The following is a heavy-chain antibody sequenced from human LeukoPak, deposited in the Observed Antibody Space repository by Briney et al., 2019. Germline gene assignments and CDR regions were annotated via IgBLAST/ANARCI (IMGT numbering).Heavy chain of an antibody. D-gene: IGHD3-22*01. Sequence: PGGSLRLSCAASGFSFATYAMTWVRQAPGKGLEWVSAIADSGGVTYYADSVKGRFTISRDNSKNTLYLQMNSLSAEDTAIYYCARSRNYYDSGDCRRDFDYWGQGTLVTVSS. V-gene: IGHV3-23*01. CDR2: IADSGGVT. CDR3: ARSRNYYDSGDCRRDFDY. CDR1: GFSFATYA. J-gene: IGHJ4*02.